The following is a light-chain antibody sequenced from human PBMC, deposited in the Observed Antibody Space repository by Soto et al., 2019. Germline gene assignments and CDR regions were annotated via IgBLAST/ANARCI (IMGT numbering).Light chain of an antibody. CDR2: DAS. Sequence: EIVLTQSPATLSLSPGERATLSCRASQSVASYLAWYQQKPGQAPRLLIYDASNRATGIPARFSGSGSATDFTLTISSLEPEDFALYYCQQRYNWPLTFGGGTKVDIK. CDR1: QSVASY. V-gene: IGKV3-11*01. J-gene: IGKJ4*01. CDR3: QQRYNWPLT.